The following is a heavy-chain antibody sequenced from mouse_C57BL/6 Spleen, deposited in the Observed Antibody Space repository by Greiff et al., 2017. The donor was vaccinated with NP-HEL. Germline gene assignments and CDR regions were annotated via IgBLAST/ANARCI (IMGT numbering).Heavy chain of an antibody. CDR2: INPSNGGT. Sequence: VQLQQPGTELVKPGASVKLSCKASGYTFTSYWMHWVKQRPGQGLEWIGNINPSNGGTNYNEKFKSKATLTVDQSSSTAYMQLSSLTSEDAAVYYCARLRDHDYGSSYEFAYWGQGTLVTVSA. CDR3: ARLRDHDYGSSYEFAY. J-gene: IGHJ3*01. CDR1: GYTFTSYW. V-gene: IGHV1-53*01. D-gene: IGHD1-1*01.